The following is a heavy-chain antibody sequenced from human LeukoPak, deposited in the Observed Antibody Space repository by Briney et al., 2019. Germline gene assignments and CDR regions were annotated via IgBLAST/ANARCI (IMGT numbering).Heavy chain of an antibody. D-gene: IGHD1-7*01. V-gene: IGHV4-34*01. CDR2: INHSGST. Sequence: SETLSLTCAVYGGSFSGYYWSWIRQPPGKGLEWIGEINHSGSTNYNPSLKSRVTISVDTSKNQFSLKLSSATAADTAVYYCARGPVVGTGTTRVFDYWGQGTLVTVSS. CDR3: ARGPVVGTGTTRVFDY. CDR1: GGSFSGYY. J-gene: IGHJ4*02.